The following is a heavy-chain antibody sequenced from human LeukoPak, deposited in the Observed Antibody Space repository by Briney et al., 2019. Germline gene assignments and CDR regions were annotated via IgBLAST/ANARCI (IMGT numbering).Heavy chain of an antibody. CDR2: INHSGST. V-gene: IGHV4-34*01. CDR3: ARSAGYSSGWYELPDYYYYMDV. Sequence: KPSETLSLTCAVYGGSFSGYYWSWIRQPPGKGLEWIGEINHSGSTNYNPSLKSRVTISVDTSKNQFSLKLSSVTAADTAVYYCARSAGYSSGWYELPDYYYYMDVWGKGTTVTVSS. J-gene: IGHJ6*03. D-gene: IGHD6-19*01. CDR1: GGSFSGYY.